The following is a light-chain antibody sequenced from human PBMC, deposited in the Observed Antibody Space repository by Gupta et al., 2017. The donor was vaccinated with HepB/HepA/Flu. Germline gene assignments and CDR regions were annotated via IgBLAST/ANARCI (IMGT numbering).Light chain of an antibody. V-gene: IGKV3-11*01. Sequence: EVVLTQSPATLSLSPGERATLSRRASQSVSIYLAWYIQRPGQAPKLLIYETSSRATGVPARFSGSGSGTDFTLTISRLETEDFAIYFCLQGDKWPKTYGHGTKVEIK. CDR1: QSVSIY. J-gene: IGKJ3*01. CDR3: LQGDKWPKT. CDR2: ETS.